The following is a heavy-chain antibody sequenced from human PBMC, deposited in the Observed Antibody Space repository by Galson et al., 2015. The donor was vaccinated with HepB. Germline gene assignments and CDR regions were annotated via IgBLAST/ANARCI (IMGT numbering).Heavy chain of an antibody. CDR1: GFTFSSSA. J-gene: IGHJ4*02. CDR2: ISGSGGST. V-gene: IGHV3-23*01. D-gene: IGHD6-19*01. Sequence: SLRLSCAASGFTFSSSAMSWVRQAPGKGLEWVSVISGSGGSTYYADSVKGRFTISRDNSKNTLYLQMNSLRAEDTAVYYCAKLIAVAGYYFDYWGQGTLVTVSS. CDR3: AKLIAVAGYYFDY.